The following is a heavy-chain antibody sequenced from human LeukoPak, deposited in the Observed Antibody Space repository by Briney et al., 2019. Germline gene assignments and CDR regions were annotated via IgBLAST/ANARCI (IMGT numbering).Heavy chain of an antibody. Sequence: ASVKVSCKASGYTFTSYYMHWVRQAPGQGLEWMGIINPSGGSTSYAQKFQGRVTMTRDTSTSTVYMELSSLRSEDTAVYYCARDLSFAPHPQIGDDYWGQGTLVTVSS. CDR2: INPSGGST. J-gene: IGHJ4*02. CDR1: GYTFTSYY. D-gene: IGHD2/OR15-2a*01. V-gene: IGHV1-46*01. CDR3: ARDLSFAPHPQIGDDY.